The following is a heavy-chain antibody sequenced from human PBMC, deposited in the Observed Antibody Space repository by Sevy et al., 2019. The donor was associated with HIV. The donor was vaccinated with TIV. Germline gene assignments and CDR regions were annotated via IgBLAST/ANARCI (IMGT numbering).Heavy chain of an antibody. CDR2: IIPIFGTA. CDR1: GGTFSSYA. CDR3: ASGECGSCYPGSYYYYGMDV. J-gene: IGHJ6*02. V-gene: IGHV1-69*13. Sequence: ASVKVSCKASGGTFSSYAISWVRQAPGQGLECMGGIIPIFGTANYAQKFQGRVTITADESTSTAYMELSSLRSEDTAVYYCASGECGSCYPGSYYYYGMDVWGQGTTVTVSS. D-gene: IGHD2-15*01.